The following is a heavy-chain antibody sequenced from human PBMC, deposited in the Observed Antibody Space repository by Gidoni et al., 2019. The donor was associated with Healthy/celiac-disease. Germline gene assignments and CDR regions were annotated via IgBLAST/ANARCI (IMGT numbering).Heavy chain of an antibody. CDR2: IYPGDSDT. D-gene: IGHD2-2*02. J-gene: IGHJ4*02. CDR1: GYSFTSYW. V-gene: IGHV5-51*01. Sequence: EVQLVHPGAEVKKPGGSLTSSCKGSGYSFTSYWIGWVRQMPGKGMEWMGSIYPGDSDTRYSPSFHGQVPNSADKSISTAYLQWSSLKASDTAMYYCARDPIPDYWGQGTLVTVSS. CDR3: ARDPIPDY.